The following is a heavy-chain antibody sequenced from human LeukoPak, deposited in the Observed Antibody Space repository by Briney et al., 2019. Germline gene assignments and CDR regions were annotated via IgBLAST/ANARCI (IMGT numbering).Heavy chain of an antibody. J-gene: IGHJ4*02. CDR3: ANGPIQGDSSGYEDLDY. CDR1: GFTFSSYA. Sequence: GGSLRLSCAASGFTFSSYAMHWVRQAPGKGLEWVAVISYDGSNKYYADSVKGRFTISRDNSKNTLYLQMNSLRAEDTAVYYCANGPIQGDSSGYEDLDYWGQGTLVTVSS. CDR2: ISYDGSNK. D-gene: IGHD3-22*01. V-gene: IGHV3-30*07.